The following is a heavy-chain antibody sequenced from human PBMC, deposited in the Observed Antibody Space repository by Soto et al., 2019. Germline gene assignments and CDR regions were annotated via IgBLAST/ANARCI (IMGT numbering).Heavy chain of an antibody. CDR1: GFTFSSYW. CDR3: VRTCVVVAAATREDY. D-gene: IGHD2-15*01. J-gene: IGHJ4*02. Sequence: EVQLVESGGGLVQPGGSLRLSCAASGFTFSSYWMHWVRQAPGKGLVWVSRINSDGSSTSYADSVKGRFSISRDNAKNTRNLQMNSLGAEDTDVYYCVRTCVVVAAATREDYWGQGTLVTVSS. V-gene: IGHV3-74*01. CDR2: INSDGSST.